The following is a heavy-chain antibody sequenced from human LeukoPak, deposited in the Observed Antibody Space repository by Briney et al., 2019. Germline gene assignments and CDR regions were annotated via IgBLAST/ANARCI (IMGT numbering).Heavy chain of an antibody. J-gene: IGHJ6*03. Sequence: GGSLRLSCAASGFTFSSYAMHWVRQAPGKGLEWVAVISYDGSNKYYADSVKGRFTISRDNSKNTLYLQMNSLRAEDTAVYYCARDQKYSSSSRGHYMDVWGKGTTVTVSS. CDR1: GFTFSSYA. D-gene: IGHD6-6*01. CDR2: ISYDGSNK. CDR3: ARDQKYSSSSRGHYMDV. V-gene: IGHV3-30-3*01.